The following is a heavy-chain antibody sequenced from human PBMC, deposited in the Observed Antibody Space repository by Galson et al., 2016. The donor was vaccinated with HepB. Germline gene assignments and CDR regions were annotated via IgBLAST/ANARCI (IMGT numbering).Heavy chain of an antibody. CDR2: SVPILGMA. Sequence: SVKVSCKASGGTFSSYAFSWVRQAPGQGLEWMGRSVPILGMANYAQKFQGRVTITADKSTSTVYMELSSLRSEDTAMYYCARDAVAVAGTLRFYFYGMDVWGQGSTVTVSS. V-gene: IGHV1-69*04. CDR1: GGTFSSYA. J-gene: IGHJ6*02. CDR3: ARDAVAVAGTLRFYFYGMDV. D-gene: IGHD6-19*01.